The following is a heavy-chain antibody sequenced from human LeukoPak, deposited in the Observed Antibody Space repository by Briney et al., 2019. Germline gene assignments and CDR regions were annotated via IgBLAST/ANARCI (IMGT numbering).Heavy chain of an antibody. D-gene: IGHD3-22*01. V-gene: IGHV4-59*11. CDR2: IYYSGST. Sequence: SETLSLTCTVSGGSISGHYWSWIRQPPGKGLEWIGYIYYSGSTNYNPSLKSRVTISVDTSKNQFSLKLSSVTAADTAVYYCARSEDSSGYYVDWFDPWGQGTLVTVSS. CDR3: ARSEDSSGYYVDWFDP. CDR1: GGSISGHY. J-gene: IGHJ5*02.